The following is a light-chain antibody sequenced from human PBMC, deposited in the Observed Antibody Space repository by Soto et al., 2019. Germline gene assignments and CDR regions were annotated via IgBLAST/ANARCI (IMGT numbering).Light chain of an antibody. CDR1: QSLSNNY. J-gene: IGKJ4*01. CDR3: QQYASSPVT. Sequence: KVLTQSPGTLSWSRGDRASLSCRASQSLSNNYLACHQHRPRPAPRLLIFGASNRATGLPDRFTGSASGTDFTLTISRLQPEDFALYFCQQYASSPVTFGRGTKVDI. CDR2: GAS. V-gene: IGKV3-20*01.